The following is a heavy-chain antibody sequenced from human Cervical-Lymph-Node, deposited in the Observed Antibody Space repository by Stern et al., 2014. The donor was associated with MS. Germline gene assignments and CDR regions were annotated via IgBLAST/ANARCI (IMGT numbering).Heavy chain of an antibody. V-gene: IGHV3-9*01. Sequence: VQLVESGGGLVQPGRSLRLSCAASGFTFDDFAMHWVRQAPGKGLEWVSRISWNSDTIGYADSVKGRFTVSRDNAKNSLHLQMNSLRAEDTAFYYCARAFGTSSGFHYDLWGQGTLVTVSS. CDR1: GFTFDDFA. D-gene: IGHD6-6*01. CDR2: ISWNSDTI. CDR3: ARAFGTSSGFHYDL. J-gene: IGHJ5*02.